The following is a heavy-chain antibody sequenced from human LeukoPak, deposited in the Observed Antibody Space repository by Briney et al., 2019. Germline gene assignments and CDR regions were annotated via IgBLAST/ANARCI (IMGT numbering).Heavy chain of an antibody. CDR2: IYYSGST. D-gene: IGHD5-18*01. J-gene: IGHJ4*02. CDR3: ARTLRGYSYGAYFDY. V-gene: IGHV4-59*08. CDR1: GGSISSYY. Sequence: KPSETLSLTCTVSGGSISSYYWSWLRQPPGKGLEWIGYIYYSGSTNYNPSLKSRVTISVDTSKNQFSLKLSSVTAADTAVYYCARTLRGYSYGAYFDYWGQGTLVTVSS.